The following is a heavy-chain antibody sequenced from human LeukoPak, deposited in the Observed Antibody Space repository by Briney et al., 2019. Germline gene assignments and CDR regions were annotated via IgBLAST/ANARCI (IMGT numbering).Heavy chain of an antibody. CDR2: ISSSGST. CDR1: GDSISSGDYY. J-gene: IGHJ3*02. CDR3: ARGPYSYDSSGAFDI. V-gene: IGHV4-61*02. Sequence: PSQTLSLTCTVSGDSISSGDYYWSWIRQPAGKGLEWIGRISSSGSTNYNPSLKSRVTISVDTSRNQFSLKLSSVTAADTAVYFCARGPYSYDSSGAFDIWGQGTMVTVSS. D-gene: IGHD3-22*01.